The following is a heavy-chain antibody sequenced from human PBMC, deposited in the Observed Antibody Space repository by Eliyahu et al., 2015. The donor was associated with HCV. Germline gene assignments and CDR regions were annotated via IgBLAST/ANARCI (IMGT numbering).Heavy chain of an antibody. V-gene: IGHV4-59*09. J-gene: IGHJ4*02. Sequence: SRVTIPVDTSKNQFSLKLSSVTAADTAVYYCARGLGSSWYPFDYWGQGILVTVSS. D-gene: IGHD6-13*01. CDR3: ARGLGSSWYPFDY.